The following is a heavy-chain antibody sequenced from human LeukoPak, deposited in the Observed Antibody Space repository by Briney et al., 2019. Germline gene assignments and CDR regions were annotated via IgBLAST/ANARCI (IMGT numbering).Heavy chain of an antibody. CDR3: AKNVVVTRYIDY. D-gene: IGHD2-15*01. J-gene: IGHJ4*02. Sequence: GGSLRLSCAASGFTFSNHAMSWVRQSPGKGLQRVSVISGSGRTTEYADSVKGRFTISRDNSKNTLSLQMNSLRVEDTAIYYCAKNVVVTRYIDYWGQGTLVTVSS. CDR1: GFTFSNHA. V-gene: IGHV3-23*01. CDR2: ISGSGRTT.